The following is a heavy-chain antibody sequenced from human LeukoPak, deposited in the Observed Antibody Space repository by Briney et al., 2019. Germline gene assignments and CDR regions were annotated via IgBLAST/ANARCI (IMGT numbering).Heavy chain of an antibody. V-gene: IGHV3-30*02. CDR3: VKDTGRGDF. CDR2: VHNDETEV. Sequence: GGSLRLSCAASGFIFSNYGMHWVRQAPGKGLEWVAVVHNDETEVYYADSVKGRFTISRDNSKNTLYLQMSSLREDDTAIYYCVKDTGRGDFWGQGTQVTVSS. J-gene: IGHJ4*02. CDR1: GFIFSNYG. D-gene: IGHD1-14*01.